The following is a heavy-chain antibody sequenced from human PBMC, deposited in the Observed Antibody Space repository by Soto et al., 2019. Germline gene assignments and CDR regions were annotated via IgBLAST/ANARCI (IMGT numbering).Heavy chain of an antibody. Sequence: PGGSLRLSCAASGFTFSSYWMSWVRQAPGKGLEWVANIKQDGSEKYYVDSVKGRFTISRDNAKNSLYLQMNSLGAEDTAVYYCARDSYYGSVGYWGQGTLVTVSS. J-gene: IGHJ4*02. D-gene: IGHD3-10*01. V-gene: IGHV3-7*03. CDR1: GFTFSSYW. CDR2: IKQDGSEK. CDR3: ARDSYYGSVGY.